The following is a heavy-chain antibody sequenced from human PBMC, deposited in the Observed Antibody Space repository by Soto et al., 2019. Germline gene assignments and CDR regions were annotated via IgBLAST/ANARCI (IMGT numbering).Heavy chain of an antibody. V-gene: IGHV4-59*01. D-gene: IGHD3-16*02. Sequence: SETLSLTCTVSGGSISSYYWSWIRQPPGKGLEWIGYIYYSGSTNYNPSLKSRVTISVDTSKNQFSLKLSSVTAADTAVYYCARDPPYRRMDVWGQGTTVTVSS. CDR1: GGSISSYY. CDR2: IYYSGST. J-gene: IGHJ6*02. CDR3: ARDPPYRRMDV.